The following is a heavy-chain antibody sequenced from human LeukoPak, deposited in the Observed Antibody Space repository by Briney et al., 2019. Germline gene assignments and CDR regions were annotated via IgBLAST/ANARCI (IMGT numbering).Heavy chain of an antibody. CDR3: TARTIFGVVIIDY. D-gene: IGHD3-3*01. CDR1: GFTFSNAW. J-gene: IGHJ4*02. CDR2: IKSKTDGGTT. V-gene: IGHV3-15*01. Sequence: GGSLRLSCAASGFTFSNAWMRWVRQAPGKGLEWVGRIKSKTDGGTTDYAAPVKGRFTISRDDSKNTLYLQMNSLKTEDTAVYYCTARTIFGVVIIDYWGQGTLVTVSS.